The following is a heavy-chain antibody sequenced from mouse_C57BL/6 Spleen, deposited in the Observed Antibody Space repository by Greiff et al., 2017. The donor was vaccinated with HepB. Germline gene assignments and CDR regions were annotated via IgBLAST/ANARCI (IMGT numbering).Heavy chain of an antibody. D-gene: IGHD1-1*01. CDR3: ARAGYNYGSSVDD. J-gene: IGHJ4*01. V-gene: IGHV1-64*01. Sequence: VQLQQPGAELVKPGASVKLSCKASGYTFTSYWMHWVKQRPGQGLEWIGMIHPNSGSTNYNEKFKSKATLTVDKSSSTAYMQLSSLTSEDSAVYYCARAGYNYGSSVDDWGQGTSVTVS. CDR2: IHPNSGST. CDR1: GYTFTSYW.